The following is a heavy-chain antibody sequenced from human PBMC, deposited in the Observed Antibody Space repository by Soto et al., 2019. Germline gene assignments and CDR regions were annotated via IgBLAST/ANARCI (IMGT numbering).Heavy chain of an antibody. D-gene: IGHD3-22*01. J-gene: IGHJ4*02. CDR1: GYTFTNYV. V-gene: IGHV1-3*01. CDR2: INAGDDNT. Sequence: QVQLVQSGAEVKKPGASVKVSCKASGYTFTNYVMHWVRQAPGQRLEWMGSINAGDDNTKYSQKFQGRVTITTDTSASTAYMELSSLRSEDTAVYYCARDSGYPLDYWGQGTLVTVSS. CDR3: ARDSGYPLDY.